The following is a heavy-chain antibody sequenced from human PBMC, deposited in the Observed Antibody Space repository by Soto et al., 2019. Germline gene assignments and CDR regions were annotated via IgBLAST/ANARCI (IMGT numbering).Heavy chain of an antibody. CDR1: GGTFSSYA. Sequence: SVKVSCKASGGTFSSYAISWVRQAPGQGLERMGRSIPSFGTANYAQKFQGRVTITADESTSTAYMELSSLRSEDTAVYYCARDPYEVVPAAKLESDYYYYGMDVWGQGTTVTVSS. J-gene: IGHJ6*02. V-gene: IGHV1-69*13. CDR3: ARDPYEVVPAAKLESDYYYYGMDV. CDR2: SIPSFGTA. D-gene: IGHD2-2*01.